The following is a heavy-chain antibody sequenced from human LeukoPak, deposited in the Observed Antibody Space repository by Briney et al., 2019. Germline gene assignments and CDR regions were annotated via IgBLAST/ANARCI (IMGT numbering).Heavy chain of an antibody. J-gene: IGHJ4*02. D-gene: IGHD5-18*01. Sequence: SETLSLTCTVSGGSISGSSYYWGWIRQPPGKGLEWIGSIYYSGSTYYNPSLKSRVTISVDTSKNQFSLKLSSVTAADTAVYYCARQVTFGYAYAYYFDYWGQGSLVTVSS. CDR1: GGSISGSSYY. V-gene: IGHV4-39*01. CDR2: IYYSGST. CDR3: ARQVTFGYAYAYYFDY.